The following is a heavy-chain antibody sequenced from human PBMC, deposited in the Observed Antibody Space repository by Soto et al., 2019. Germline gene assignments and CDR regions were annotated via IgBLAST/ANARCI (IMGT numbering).Heavy chain of an antibody. D-gene: IGHD2-15*01. CDR2: IYYSGST. CDR3: ARDTYCSGGSCYADGMDV. J-gene: IGHJ6*02. Sequence: SETLSLTCTVSGGSISSYYWSWIRQPPGKGLEWIGYIYYSGSTNYNPSLKGRVTISVDTSKNQFSLKLGSVTAADTAVYYCARDTYCSGGSCYADGMDVWGQGTTVTVSS. V-gene: IGHV4-59*01. CDR1: GGSISSYY.